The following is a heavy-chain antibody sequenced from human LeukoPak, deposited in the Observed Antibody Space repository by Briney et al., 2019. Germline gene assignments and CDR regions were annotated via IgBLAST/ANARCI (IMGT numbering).Heavy chain of an antibody. Sequence: GGSLRLSCAASGFTFSSYAKSWVRQAPGKGLEWVSAISGVDGTTYYADSVKGRFTISRDNSMNTLYLQMNSLRAEDTAAYYCAKTASGVTDSYFDYWGQGTLVTVSS. CDR3: AKTASGVTDSYFDY. D-gene: IGHD2-21*02. V-gene: IGHV3-23*01. J-gene: IGHJ4*02. CDR2: ISGVDGTT. CDR1: GFTFSSYA.